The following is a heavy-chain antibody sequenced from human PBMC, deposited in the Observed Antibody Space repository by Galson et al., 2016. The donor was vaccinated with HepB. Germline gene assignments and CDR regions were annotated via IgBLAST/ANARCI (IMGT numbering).Heavy chain of an antibody. V-gene: IGHV3-11*01. CDR2: ISNTGNTI. D-gene: IGHD3-10*01. Sequence: SLRLSCAASGITFRDHYMSWIRQVPGKGLEWIAYISNTGNTIYYADSAKGRFAISRDNAKNSVFLQMNSLRADDTAPYYCATGSNYVIVPGSFEFWGQGTLVTVSS. CDR3: ATGSNYVIVPGSFEF. CDR1: GITFRDHY. J-gene: IGHJ3*01.